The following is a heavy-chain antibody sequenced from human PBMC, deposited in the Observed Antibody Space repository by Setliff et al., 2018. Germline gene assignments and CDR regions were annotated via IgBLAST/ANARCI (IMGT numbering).Heavy chain of an antibody. CDR3: ARDQFRNSGGLYS. CDR1: GFTFSDFA. V-gene: IGHV3-23*01. CDR2: ISGSGDTT. J-gene: IGHJ5*02. Sequence: GGSLRLSCRASGFTFSDFAMNWVRQAPGQGLEWVASISGSGDTTYYADSVKGRFTLSRDNSENALFLQLNSLRAEDTAMYYCARDQFRNSGGLYSWGQGTLVTVSS. D-gene: IGHD1-7*01.